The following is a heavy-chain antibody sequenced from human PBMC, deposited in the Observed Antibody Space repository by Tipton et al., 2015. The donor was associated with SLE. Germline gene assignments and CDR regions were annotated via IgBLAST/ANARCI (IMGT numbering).Heavy chain of an antibody. CDR2: NYHSGNT. V-gene: IGHV4-38-2*01. D-gene: IGHD3-22*01. CDR3: ARGVAHYYDSGSFAV. Sequence: TLSLTCAVSGSSITNGYYWGWIRQPPGKGLERIGDNYHSGNTYYNPSLKNRDTISIDTSRNQLSRQLSSVTAAVTAVFFCARGVAHYYDSGSFAVWGQGTLVTVSS. J-gene: IGHJ3*01. CDR1: GSSITNGYY.